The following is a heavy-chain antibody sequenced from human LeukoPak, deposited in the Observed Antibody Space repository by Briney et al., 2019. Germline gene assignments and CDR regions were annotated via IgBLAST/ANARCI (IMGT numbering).Heavy chain of an antibody. CDR2: ISGSGGST. V-gene: IGHV3-23*01. J-gene: IGHJ4*02. Sequence: GGSLRLSCAASGFTFSSYAMSWVRQAPGKGLEWVSAISGSGGSTYYADSLKGRFTISRDNSKNTLYLQMNSLRAEDTAVYYCAKVGNEWERLAAYFDYWGQGTLVTVSS. CDR1: GFTFSSYA. CDR3: AKVGNEWERLAAYFDY. D-gene: IGHD1-26*01.